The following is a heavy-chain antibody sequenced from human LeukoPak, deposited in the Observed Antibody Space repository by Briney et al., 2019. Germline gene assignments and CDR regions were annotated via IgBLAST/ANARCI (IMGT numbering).Heavy chain of an antibody. CDR2: INHSGST. J-gene: IGHJ6*02. Sequence: PSETLSLTCAVYGGSFSGYYWSWIRQPPGKGLEWIGEINHSGSTNYNPSLKSRVTISVDTSKNQFSLKLSSVTAADTAVYYCARDRGSGSYYSGPYYYYGMDVWGQGTTVTVSS. CDR3: ARDRGSGSYYSGPYYYYGMDV. D-gene: IGHD3-10*01. V-gene: IGHV4-34*01. CDR1: GGSFSGYY.